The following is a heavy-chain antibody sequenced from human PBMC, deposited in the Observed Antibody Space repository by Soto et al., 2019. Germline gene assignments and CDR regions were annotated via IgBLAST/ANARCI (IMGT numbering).Heavy chain of an antibody. Sequence: QITLKESGPTLVNPTQTLTLTCTFSGFSLSTSGVGVGWIRQPPGKTLEWLALIYWDDDKRYSPSLKSRLTITKDTSKNQVVLTMTNMDPVDTATYYCAHTPDPKRGWMVRGVYNWFDPWGQGTLVTVSS. J-gene: IGHJ5*02. CDR3: AHTPDPKRGWMVRGVYNWFDP. CDR1: GFSLSTSGVG. CDR2: IYWDDDK. D-gene: IGHD3-10*01. V-gene: IGHV2-5*02.